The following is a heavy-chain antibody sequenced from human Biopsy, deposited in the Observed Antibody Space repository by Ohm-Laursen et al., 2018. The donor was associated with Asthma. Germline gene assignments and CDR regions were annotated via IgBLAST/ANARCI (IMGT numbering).Heavy chain of an antibody. J-gene: IGHJ4*02. Sequence: GSLRLSCAASGFTVSRDHMFWVRQAPGKGLEWVSVIYSGGTSHTADSVRGRFTISRDFSKNTLHLQMHSLRVEDTAVYYCARWDSSGWSHYYFDYWGQGTLVTVSS. CDR3: ARWDSSGWSHYYFDY. V-gene: IGHV3-53*01. CDR2: IYSGGTS. D-gene: IGHD6-19*01. CDR1: GFTVSRDH.